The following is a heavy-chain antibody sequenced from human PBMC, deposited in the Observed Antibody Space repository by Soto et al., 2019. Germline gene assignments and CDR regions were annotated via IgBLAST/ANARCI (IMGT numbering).Heavy chain of an antibody. J-gene: IGHJ4*02. CDR1: GFSLTTSGVG. D-gene: IGHD3-3*01. CDR2: IFWDADK. CDR3: AHRVLRTVFGLVTTTAIYFDF. V-gene: IGHV2-5*02. Sequence: QITLNESGPTVVRPTEPLTLTCRFSGFSLTTSGVGVGWIRQSPGKAPEWLALIFWDADKRYSASLKSRLTITKDTSNNQVVLTVSDLDPTDTATYYCAHRVLRTVFGLVTTTAIYFDFWGQGTPVAVSS.